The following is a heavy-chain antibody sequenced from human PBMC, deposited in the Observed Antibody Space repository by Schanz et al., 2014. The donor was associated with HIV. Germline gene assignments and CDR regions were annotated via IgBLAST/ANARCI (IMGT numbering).Heavy chain of an antibody. Sequence: QEQLVESGGGVVQPGKSLRLSCAASGFTFRNFGMHWVRQAPGKGLEWVAFISNDGRNKYYADSVKGRFTISRDSSRNTLYLQMNSLRAEDTAVYYCAKVATWDYYGMDVWGQGTTVTVSS. CDR1: GFTFRNFG. CDR3: AKVATWDYYGMDV. V-gene: IGHV3-30*18. CDR2: ISNDGRNK. J-gene: IGHJ6*02.